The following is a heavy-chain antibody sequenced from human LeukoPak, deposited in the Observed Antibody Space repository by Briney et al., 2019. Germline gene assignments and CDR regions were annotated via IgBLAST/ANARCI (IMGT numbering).Heavy chain of an antibody. CDR1: GDSISSSDYY. D-gene: IGHD3-22*01. CDR2: IYDSGST. Sequence: SETLSLTCTVSGDSISSSDYYWGWIRQPPGKGLEWIGSIYDSGSTNYNPSLKSRVTISVDKSKNQFSLKLSSGTAADTAVYYCARVSNYYDSSGYYYLPAYWGQGTLVTVSS. J-gene: IGHJ4*02. CDR3: ARVSNYYDSSGYYYLPAY. V-gene: IGHV4-39*07.